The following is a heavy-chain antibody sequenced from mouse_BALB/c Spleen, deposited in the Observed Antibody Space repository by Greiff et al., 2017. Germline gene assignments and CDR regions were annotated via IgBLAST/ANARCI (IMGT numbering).Heavy chain of an antibody. CDR1: GYTFTSYW. J-gene: IGHJ2*01. D-gene: IGHD1-2*01. V-gene: IGHV1-69*02. Sequence: QVQLQQPGAELVRPGASVKLSCKASGYTFTSYWINWVKQRPGQGLEWIGNIYPSDSYTNYNQKFKDKATLTVDKSSSTAYMQLSSPTSEDSAVYYCTRYLLTTAYYFDYWGQGTTLTVSS. CDR3: TRYLLTTAYYFDY. CDR2: IYPSDSYT.